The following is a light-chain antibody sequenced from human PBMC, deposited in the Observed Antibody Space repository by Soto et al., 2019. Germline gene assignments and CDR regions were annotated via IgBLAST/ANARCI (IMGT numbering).Light chain of an antibody. Sequence: EIVLTQSPDTLSLSPGERATLYCRASQSVTGSSLAWYQQKPGQAPRLLIYGAASRATGIPDRFSGTGSGTDFTLTISRLEPEDFAVYYCQQYVTLPLTFGGGTKVDIK. CDR2: GAA. CDR1: QSVTGSS. J-gene: IGKJ4*01. CDR3: QQYVTLPLT. V-gene: IGKV3-20*01.